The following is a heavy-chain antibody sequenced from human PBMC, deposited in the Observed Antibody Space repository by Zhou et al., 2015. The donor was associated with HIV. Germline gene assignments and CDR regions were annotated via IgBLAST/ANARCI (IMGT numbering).Heavy chain of an antibody. CDR2: IIPIFGTA. J-gene: IGHJ1*01. CDR1: GGTFSSYA. V-gene: IGHV1-69*12. CDR3: ASLGENYYDSSGYLAFQH. Sequence: QVQLVQSGAEVKKPGSSVKVSCKASGGTFSSYAISWVRQAPGQGLEWMGGIIPIFGTANYAQKFQGRVTITADESTSTAYMELSSLRSEDTAVYYCASLGENYYDSSGYLAFQHWGQGTLVTVSS. D-gene: IGHD3-22*01.